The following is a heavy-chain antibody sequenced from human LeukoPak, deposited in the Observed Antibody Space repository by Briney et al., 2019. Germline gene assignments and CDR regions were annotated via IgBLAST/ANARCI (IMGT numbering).Heavy chain of an antibody. J-gene: IGHJ5*02. D-gene: IGHD6-19*01. CDR2: INAANGNT. CDR3: ARGAPIRVAVAATFDP. CDR1: GFTFTTYT. V-gene: IGHV1-3*01. Sequence: ASVTVSCTTSGFTFTTYTMHWVRQAPGQRLEWMGWINAANGNTQYSQKFQGRVTITRDTSASTAYMELSSLRSEDMAVYYCARGAPIRVAVAATFDPWGQGTLVTVPS.